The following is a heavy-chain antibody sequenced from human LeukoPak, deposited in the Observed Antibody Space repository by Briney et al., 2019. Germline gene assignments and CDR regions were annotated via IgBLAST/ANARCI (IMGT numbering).Heavy chain of an antibody. CDR3: ARVGAGFRVASFDY. CDR1: GGSISSGDYY. Sequence: SQTLSLTCTVSGGSISSGDYYWSWIRQPPGKGLEWIGYIYYSGSTYYNPSLKSRVIISVDKSMNQFSLKLSSVTAADTAVYYCARVGAGFRVASFDYWGQGTLVTVSS. CDR2: IYYSGST. D-gene: IGHD5-12*01. J-gene: IGHJ4*02. V-gene: IGHV4-30-4*01.